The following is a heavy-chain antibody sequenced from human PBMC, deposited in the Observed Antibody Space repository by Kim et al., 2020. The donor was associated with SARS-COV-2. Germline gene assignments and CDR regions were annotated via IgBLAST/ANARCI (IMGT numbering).Heavy chain of an antibody. J-gene: IGHJ5*01. CDR1: GGSISSATYF. D-gene: IGHD3-22*01. CDR2: ISYSGNT. CDR3: ARPGGYYYHWFES. Sequence: SETLSLTCTVSGGSISSATYFWGWIRQPPGRGLEWIGSISYSGNTYYNPSLKSRVTIAIDTSKNQFSLKLSSVSAADTAVYYCARPGGYYYHWFESWGQGALVTVAS. V-gene: IGHV4-39*01.